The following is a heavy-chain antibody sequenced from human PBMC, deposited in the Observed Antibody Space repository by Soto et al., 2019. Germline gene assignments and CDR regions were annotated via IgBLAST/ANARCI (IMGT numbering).Heavy chain of an antibody. D-gene: IGHD3-3*01. Sequence: GGSLRLSCEGSGFTFSSYAMSWVRQAPGKGLEWISLISGAGGSTSYADSVKGRFTVTRDNSKSTMYLEMNNLRTEDMVVYYCAGDYYDFWSGFLDYWGQGTLVTVSS. CDR2: ISGAGGST. J-gene: IGHJ4*02. CDR1: GFTFSSYA. V-gene: IGHV3-23*01. CDR3: AGDYYDFWSGFLDY.